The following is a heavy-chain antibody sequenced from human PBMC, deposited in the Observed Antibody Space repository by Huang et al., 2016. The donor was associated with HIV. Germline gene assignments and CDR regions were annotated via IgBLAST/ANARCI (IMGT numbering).Heavy chain of an antibody. V-gene: IGHV4-61*09. J-gene: IGHJ4*02. D-gene: IGHD3-3*01. CDR1: GASIASGSYF. CDR3: ARGRVTSSGVVQSYDY. Sequence: VQLQESGPGLVKPSQTLSLSCNVSGASIASGSYFWNWIRQPAGGGLEWIGHIYTTGSTDYNPTLKSRVAGSSDTPKNQCSLSLRSGTAADTAVYFCARGRVTSSGVVQSYDYWDQGSLVTVSS. CDR2: IYTTGST.